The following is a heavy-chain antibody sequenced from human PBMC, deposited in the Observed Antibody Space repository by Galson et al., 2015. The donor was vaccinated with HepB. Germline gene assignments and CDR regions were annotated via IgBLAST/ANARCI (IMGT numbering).Heavy chain of an antibody. J-gene: IGHJ4*02. D-gene: IGHD6-19*01. CDR3: ARRTRYSSGWYEDYFDY. CDR1: GYSFTSYW. Sequence: SGAEVKKPGESLKISCKGSGYSFTSYWVGWVRQMPGKGLEWMGIIYPGDSDTRYSPSFQGQVTISADKSISTAYLQWSSLKASDTAMYYCARRTRYSSGWYEDYFDYWGQGTLVTVSS. CDR2: IYPGDSDT. V-gene: IGHV5-51*03.